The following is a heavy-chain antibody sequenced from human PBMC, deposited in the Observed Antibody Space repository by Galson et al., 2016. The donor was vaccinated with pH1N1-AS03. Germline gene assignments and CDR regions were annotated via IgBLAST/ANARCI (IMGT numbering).Heavy chain of an antibody. CDR1: GFIFSTYG. Sequence: SLRLSCAASGFIFSTYGMNWVRQAPGKGLEWVAEIWNDGIKTYYADSVKGRFTVSRDNSKNTLYLQMDSLTAEDTALYYCARDNCESGKGAFDIWGQGTMVTVSP. V-gene: IGHV3-33*01. J-gene: IGHJ3*02. CDR3: ARDNCESGKGAFDI. CDR2: IWNDGIKT. D-gene: IGHD3-10*01.